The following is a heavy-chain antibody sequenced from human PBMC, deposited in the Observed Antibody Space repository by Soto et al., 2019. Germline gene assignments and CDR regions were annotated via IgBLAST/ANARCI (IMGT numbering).Heavy chain of an antibody. CDR3: ARGHHSLDV. CDR1: GFTFSSYA. V-gene: IGHV3-23*01. D-gene: IGHD3-10*01. CDR2: ISGSGGST. J-gene: IGHJ6*02. Sequence: EVQLLESGGGLVQPGGSLRLACAASGFTFSSYAMSWVRQAPGKGLEWVSGISGSGGSTYYADSVKDRFTVSRDNAENSLYLQMNSLRAEDTALYYCARGHHSLDVWGQGATVTVSS.